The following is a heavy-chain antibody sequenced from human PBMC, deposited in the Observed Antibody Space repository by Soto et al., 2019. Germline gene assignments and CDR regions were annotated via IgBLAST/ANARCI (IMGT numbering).Heavy chain of an antibody. Sequence: SETLSLTCAVSGGSISSGGYSWSWIRQPPGKGLEWIGYIYHSGSTYYNPSLKSRVTISVEGSKNQFSLKLSSVTAADTAVYYCARGYYYDSSGYFSKIFDYWGQGTLVTVSS. J-gene: IGHJ4*02. CDR3: ARGYYYDSSGYFSKIFDY. CDR1: GGSISSGGYS. D-gene: IGHD3-22*01. V-gene: IGHV4-30-2*01. CDR2: IYHSGST.